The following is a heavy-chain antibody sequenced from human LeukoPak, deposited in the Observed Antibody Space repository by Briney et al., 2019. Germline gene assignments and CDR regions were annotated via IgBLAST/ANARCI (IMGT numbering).Heavy chain of an antibody. D-gene: IGHD4-11*01. CDR2: ISSSSSYI. CDR1: GFTFSSYS. V-gene: IGHV3-21*01. Sequence: GGSLRLSCVASGFTFSSYSMNWVRQAPGKGLEWVSSISSSSSYIYYADSVKGRFTISRDNAKNSLYLQMNSLRAEDTAVYYCARLTYSYYGMDVWGQGTTVTVSS. J-gene: IGHJ6*02. CDR3: ARLTYSYYGMDV.